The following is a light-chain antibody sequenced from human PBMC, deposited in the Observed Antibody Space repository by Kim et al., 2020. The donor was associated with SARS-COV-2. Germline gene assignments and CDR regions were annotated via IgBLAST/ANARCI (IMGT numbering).Light chain of an antibody. Sequence: EIVLTQSPATLSLSPGERATLSCRASQYIDNWLAWYQQKPGQVPRLLIYDASNRATGIPARFSGSGSGTDFTLTISSLEPEDFAVYYCQHRRTWPLTFGQGNKLEIK. CDR2: DAS. CDR3: QHRRTWPLT. J-gene: IGKJ2*01. CDR1: QYIDNW. V-gene: IGKV3-11*01.